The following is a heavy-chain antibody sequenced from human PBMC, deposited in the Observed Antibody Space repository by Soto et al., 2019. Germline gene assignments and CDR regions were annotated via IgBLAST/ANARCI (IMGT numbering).Heavy chain of an antibody. J-gene: IGHJ5*02. CDR2: ISGSGGST. CDR3: AKELEAGGVIFPVDT. V-gene: IGHV3-23*01. CDR1: GFTFSSYA. D-gene: IGHD3-10*01. Sequence: GGSLRLSCAASGFTFSSYAMSWVRQAPGKGLEWVSAISGSGGSTYYADSVKGRFTISRDNSKNTLYLQMSSLRAEDTAVYYYAKELEAGGVIFPVDTWGQGTLFTASP.